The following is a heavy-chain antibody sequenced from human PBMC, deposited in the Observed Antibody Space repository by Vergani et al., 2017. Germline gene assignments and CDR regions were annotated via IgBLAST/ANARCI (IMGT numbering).Heavy chain of an antibody. D-gene: IGHD3-22*01. V-gene: IGHV4-61*02. J-gene: IGHJ3*02. CDR2: IYTSGST. Sequence: QVQLHESGPGLVKPSQTLSLTCTVSGGSISSGSYYWSWIRQPAGKGLEWIGRIYTSGSTNYNPSLKSRVTISVDTSKNQFSLKLSSVTAADTAVYYCARSFSYYYDSSGPGGDAFDIWGQGTMVTVSS. CDR3: ARSFSYYYDSSGPGGDAFDI. CDR1: GGSISSGSYY.